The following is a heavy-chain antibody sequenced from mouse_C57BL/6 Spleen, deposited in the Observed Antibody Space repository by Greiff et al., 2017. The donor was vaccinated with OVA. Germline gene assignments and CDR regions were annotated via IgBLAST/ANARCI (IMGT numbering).Heavy chain of an antibody. CDR1: GYTFTSYW. CDR2: IDPSDSYT. CDR3: ARSLDSSGYRYYFDY. V-gene: IGHV1-59*01. D-gene: IGHD3-2*02. Sequence: QVQLKQPGAELVRPGTSVKLSCKASGYTFTSYWMHWVKQRPGQGLEWIGVIDPSDSYTNYNQKFKGKATLTVDTSSSTAYMQLSSLTSEDSAVYYCARSLDSSGYRYYFDYWGQGTTLTVSS. J-gene: IGHJ2*01.